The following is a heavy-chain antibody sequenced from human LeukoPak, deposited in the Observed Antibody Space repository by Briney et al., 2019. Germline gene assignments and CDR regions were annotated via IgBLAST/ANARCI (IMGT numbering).Heavy chain of an antibody. J-gene: IGHJ3*02. Sequence: GGSLRLSCAASGFTFSSYWMSWVRQAPGKGLEWVANIKQDGSEKYYVDSVKGRFAISRDNAKNSLYLQMNGLRAEDTAVYYCARDFKYSSPRDAFDIWGQGTMVTVFS. CDR3: ARDFKYSSPRDAFDI. D-gene: IGHD6-6*01. V-gene: IGHV3-7*01. CDR2: IKQDGSEK. CDR1: GFTFSSYW.